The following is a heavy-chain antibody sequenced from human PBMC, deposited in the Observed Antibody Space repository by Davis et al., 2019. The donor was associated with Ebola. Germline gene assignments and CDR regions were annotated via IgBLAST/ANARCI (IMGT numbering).Heavy chain of an antibody. CDR2: IRSKANSYAT. D-gene: IGHD1-26*01. CDR3: TSTKLVGANTPAFDI. J-gene: IGHJ3*02. Sequence: GGSLRLSCAASGFTFSDSALHWVRQASGKGLEWVGYIRSKANSYATSYAASVQGRFTISRDDSKNTAFLQMDSLKTEDTAVYYCTSTKLVGANTPAFDIWGQGTMVTVSS. CDR1: GFTFSDSA. V-gene: IGHV3-73*01.